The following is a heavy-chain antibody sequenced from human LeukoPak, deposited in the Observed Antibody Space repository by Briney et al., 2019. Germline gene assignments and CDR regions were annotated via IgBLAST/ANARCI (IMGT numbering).Heavy chain of an antibody. Sequence: ASVKVSCKASGYTFTGYYMHWVRQAPGQGLEWMGWMNPNSGNTGYAQKFQGRVTITRNTSISTAYMELSSLRSEDTAVYYCARGRIQLWLGYYYYYYMDVWGKGTTVTVSS. CDR1: GYTFTGYY. D-gene: IGHD5-18*01. V-gene: IGHV1-8*03. CDR2: MNPNSGNT. CDR3: ARGRIQLWLGYYYYYYMDV. J-gene: IGHJ6*03.